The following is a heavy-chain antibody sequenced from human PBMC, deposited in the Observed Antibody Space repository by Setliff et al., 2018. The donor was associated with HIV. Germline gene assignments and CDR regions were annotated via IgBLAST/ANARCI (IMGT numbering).Heavy chain of an antibody. CDR1: GDSVTSDSYY. Sequence: SETLSLTCTVSGDSVTSDSYYWGWIRQPAGKTLEWIGRIYFSGSTNYNPSLKSRVTISIDTSKNQLSLKLSSVTAADTAVYYCARDWAAPYYYGMDVWGPGTTVTVSS. V-gene: IGHV4-61*02. J-gene: IGHJ6*02. D-gene: IGHD3-16*01. CDR2: IYFSGST. CDR3: ARDWAAPYYYGMDV.